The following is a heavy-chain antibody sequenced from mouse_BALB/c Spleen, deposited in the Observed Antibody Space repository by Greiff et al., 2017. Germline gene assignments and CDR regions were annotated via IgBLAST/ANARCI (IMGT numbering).Heavy chain of an antibody. CDR1: GFTFSSYA. V-gene: IGHV5-6-5*01. J-gene: IGHJ4*01. Sequence: EVKVEESGGGLVKPGGSLKLSCAASGFTFSSYAMSWVRQTPEKRLEWVASISSGGSTYYPDSVKGRFTISRDNARNILYLQMSSLRSEDTAMYYCARALYDYDYAMDYWGQGTSVTVSS. D-gene: IGHD2-4*01. CDR3: ARALYDYDYAMDY. CDR2: ISSGGST.